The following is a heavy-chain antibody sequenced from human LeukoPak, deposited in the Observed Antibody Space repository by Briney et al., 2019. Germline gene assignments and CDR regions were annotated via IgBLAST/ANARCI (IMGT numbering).Heavy chain of an antibody. V-gene: IGHV3-74*01. J-gene: IGHJ4*02. Sequence: PGGSLRLSCAASGFTFSSYWMHWVRQAPGKGLVWVSRIDNDGSTTYYTDSVKGRFTISRDNAKNTLYLQMNSLRAEDTAVYYCLRGGNDCWGQGTLVTVSS. CDR2: IDNDGSTT. CDR3: LRGGNDC. CDR1: GFTFSSYW. D-gene: IGHD6-25*01.